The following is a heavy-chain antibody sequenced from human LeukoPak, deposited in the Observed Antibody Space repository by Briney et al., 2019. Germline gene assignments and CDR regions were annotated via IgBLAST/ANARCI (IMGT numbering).Heavy chain of an antibody. J-gene: IGHJ4*02. CDR1: GGSISSYY. CDR3: ARELRQWDIFDY. CDR2: IYYSGST. V-gene: IGHV4-59*01. D-gene: IGHD1-26*01. Sequence: PSETLSLTCTVSGGSISSYYWSWIRQPPGKGLEWIGYIYYSGSTNYNPSLKSRVTISVDTSKNQFSLKLSSVTAADTAVYYCARELRQWDIFDYWGQGTLVTVSS.